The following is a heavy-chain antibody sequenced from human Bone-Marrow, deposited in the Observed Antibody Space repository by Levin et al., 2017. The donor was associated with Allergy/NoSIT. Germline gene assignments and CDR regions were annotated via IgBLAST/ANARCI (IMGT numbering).Heavy chain of an antibody. CDR1: GFTFDDYG. D-gene: IGHD3-9*01. CDR2: INWNGGST. V-gene: IGHV3-20*04. J-gene: IGHJ4*02. CDR3: ARDTDDDILTGLSIFDY. Sequence: LSLPCAASGFTFDDYGMSWVRQAPGKGLEWVSGINWNGGSTGYADSVKGRFTISRDNAENSLYLQMNSLRAEDTALYYCARDTDDDILTGLSIFDYWGQGTLVTVSS.